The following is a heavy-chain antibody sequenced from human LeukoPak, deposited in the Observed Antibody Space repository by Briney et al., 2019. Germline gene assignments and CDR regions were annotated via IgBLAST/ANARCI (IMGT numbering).Heavy chain of an antibody. J-gene: IGHJ4*02. CDR2: INKYGSEK. CDR1: GVNNYW. V-gene: IGHV3-7*01. CDR3: ATDLNWVSH. D-gene: IGHD3-16*01. Sequence: GESLRLSCIVSGVNNYWMTWVRQAPGKGLELLANINKYGSEKYNLNSVKGRITISRDNMKNSVFLEINSLRADDTGIYYCATDLNWVSHWGQGTLVTVSS.